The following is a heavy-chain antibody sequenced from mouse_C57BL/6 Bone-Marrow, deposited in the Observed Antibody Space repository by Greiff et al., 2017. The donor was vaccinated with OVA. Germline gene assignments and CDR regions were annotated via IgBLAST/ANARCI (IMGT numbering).Heavy chain of an antibody. CDR2: INHSNGGT. J-gene: IGHJ3*01. Sequence: QVQLKQPGTELVKPGASVKLSCKASGYTFTSYWMHWVKQRPGPGLEWIGNINHSNGGTNYNEKFKSKATLTVDKSSSTAYLQLSSLTYEEAAVYYCARDGYYLPGVAYWGQGTLVTVSA. CDR1: GYTFTSYW. V-gene: IGHV1-53*01. CDR3: ARDGYYLPGVAY. D-gene: IGHD2-3*01.